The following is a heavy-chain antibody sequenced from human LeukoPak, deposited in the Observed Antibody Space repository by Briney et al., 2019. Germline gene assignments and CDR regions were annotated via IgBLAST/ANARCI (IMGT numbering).Heavy chain of an antibody. J-gene: IGHJ4*02. CDR2: INPNSGGT. CDR1: GYTFTGHY. D-gene: IGHD3-10*01. V-gene: IGHV1-2*02. CDR3: ARGRGSEGGYYFDY. Sequence: ASVKVSCKASGYTFTGHYMHWVRQAPGQGLEWMGWINPNSGGTNYAQKFQGRVTMTRDTSISTAYMELSRLRSDDTAVYYCARGRGSEGGYYFDYWGQGTLVTVSS.